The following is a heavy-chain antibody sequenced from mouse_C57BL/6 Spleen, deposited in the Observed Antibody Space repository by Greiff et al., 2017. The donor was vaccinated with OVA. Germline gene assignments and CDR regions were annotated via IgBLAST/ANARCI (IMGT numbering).Heavy chain of an antibody. D-gene: IGHD1-1*01. CDR2: IYPGDGDT. CDR3: ARCPSYGSYFDY. V-gene: IGHV1-82*01. CDR1: GYAFSSSW. Sequence: VKVVESGPELVKPGASVKISCKASGYAFSSSWMNWVKQRPGQGLEWIGRIYPGDGDTNYNGKFKGKATLTADKSSSTAYMQLSSLTSEDSAVYFCARCPSYGSYFDYWGKGTTLTVSS. J-gene: IGHJ2*01.